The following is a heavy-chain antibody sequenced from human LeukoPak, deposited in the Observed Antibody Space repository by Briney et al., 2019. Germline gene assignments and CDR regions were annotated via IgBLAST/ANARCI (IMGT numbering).Heavy chain of an antibody. D-gene: IGHD6-13*01. V-gene: IGHV3-64D*06. CDR2: ISNDGGGT. Sequence: GGSLRLSCSASGFTFSSHAMHWVRQAPGKGLEYVSGISNDGGGTCYADSVKGRCTISRGNSKDTLYLQMSSLRPEDTGMYYCVKDLSGSWAFDYWGQGTLVTVSS. CDR3: VKDLSGSWAFDY. CDR1: GFTFSSHA. J-gene: IGHJ4*02.